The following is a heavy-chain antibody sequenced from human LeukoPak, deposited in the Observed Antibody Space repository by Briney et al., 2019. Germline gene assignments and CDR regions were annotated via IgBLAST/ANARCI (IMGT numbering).Heavy chain of an antibody. D-gene: IGHD5-18*01. V-gene: IGHV4-39*01. CDR3: AREPLPIQLWFGPQFGY. J-gene: IGHJ4*02. Sequence: SETLSLTCTVSGGSISSSSYYWGWIRQPPGKGLEWIGSIYYSGSTYYNPSLKSRVTISVDTSKNQFSLKLSSVTAADTAVYYCAREPLPIQLWFGPQFGYWGQGTLVTVSS. CDR1: GGSISSSSYY. CDR2: IYYSGST.